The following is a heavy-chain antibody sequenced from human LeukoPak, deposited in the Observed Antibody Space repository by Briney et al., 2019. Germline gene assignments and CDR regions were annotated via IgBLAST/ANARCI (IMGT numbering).Heavy chain of an antibody. CDR1: GGSISSGDYY. J-gene: IGHJ5*02. D-gene: IGHD3-22*01. CDR3: ARGTVVVVITSLDP. CDR2: IYHSGST. Sequence: PSETLSLTCTVSGGSISSGDYYWTWIRQSPGKGLEWIGFIYHSGSTYYNPSLQSRVTMSVDTSKNQVSLKLSSVTVADTAVYYSARGTVVVVITSLDPWGQGTLVTVSS. V-gene: IGHV4-30-4*08.